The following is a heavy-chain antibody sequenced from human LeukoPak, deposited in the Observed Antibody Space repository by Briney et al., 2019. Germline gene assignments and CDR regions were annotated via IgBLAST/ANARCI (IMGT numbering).Heavy chain of an antibody. J-gene: IGHJ6*02. Sequence: ASVKVSCKASGYTFTGYYMHWVRQAPGQGLEWMGWINPNSGGTNYAQKFQGRVTMTRDTSISTAYMELSRLRSDDTAVYYCARAKFHCSSTSCYSFYGMGVWGQGTTVTVSS. CDR1: GYTFTGYY. V-gene: IGHV1-2*02. CDR2: INPNSGGT. D-gene: IGHD2-2*01. CDR3: ARAKFHCSSTSCYSFYGMGV.